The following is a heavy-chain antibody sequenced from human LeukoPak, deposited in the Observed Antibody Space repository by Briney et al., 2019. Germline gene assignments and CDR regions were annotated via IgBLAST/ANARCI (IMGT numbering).Heavy chain of an antibody. V-gene: IGHV3-21*01. D-gene: IGHD3-10*01. CDR1: GFTFSSYS. J-gene: IGHJ4*02. Sequence: SCKASGFTFSSYSKNWVRQAPGKGLEWVSSISSSSSYIYYADSVKGRFTISRDNAKNSLYLQMNSLRAEDTAVYYCARDSYFLIDYWGQGTLVTVSS. CDR3: ARDSYFLIDY. CDR2: ISSSSSYI.